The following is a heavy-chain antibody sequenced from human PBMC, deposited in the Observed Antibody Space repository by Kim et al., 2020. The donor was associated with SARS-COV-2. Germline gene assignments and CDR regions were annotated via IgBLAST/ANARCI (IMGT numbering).Heavy chain of an antibody. CDR3: TINPGPYYFDY. V-gene: IGHV3-15*01. CDR1: GFTFSDAW. Sequence: GGSLRLSCAASGFTFSDAWMSWVRQAPGKGLEWVGRIKKKTDGGTTDYAAPMKGRFTISRDDSKTTLYLQMNSLKTEDTAVYYCTINPGPYYFDYWGQGTLVTVSS. CDR2: IKKKTDGGTT. J-gene: IGHJ4*02.